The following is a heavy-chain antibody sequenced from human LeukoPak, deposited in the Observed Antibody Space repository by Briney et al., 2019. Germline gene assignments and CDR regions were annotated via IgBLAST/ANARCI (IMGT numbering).Heavy chain of an antibody. CDR1: GYTFTSYY. D-gene: IGHD6-6*01. V-gene: IGHV1-46*01. J-gene: IGHJ6*03. CDR3: ANSSFQDYYYMDV. CDR2: INPSGGST. Sequence: GASVKVSCKASGYTFTSYYMHWVRQAPGQGLEWMGIINPSGGSTSYAQKFQGRVTMTRDTSTSTVYMELSSLRSEDTAVYYCANSSFQDYYYMDVWGKGTTVTVSS.